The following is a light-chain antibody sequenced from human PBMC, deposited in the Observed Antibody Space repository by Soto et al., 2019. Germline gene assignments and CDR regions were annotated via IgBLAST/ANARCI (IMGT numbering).Light chain of an antibody. Sequence: EIVLTQSPDTLSLSPGERVTLSCRASQSVSSYLAWYQQKPGQAPRLLIYEASNRATGIPARFSGSGSGTDFTLTISSLEPEDFAVYYCQQRSNLLTFGGGTKVEIK. V-gene: IGKV3-11*01. J-gene: IGKJ4*01. CDR3: QQRSNLLT. CDR1: QSVSSY. CDR2: EAS.